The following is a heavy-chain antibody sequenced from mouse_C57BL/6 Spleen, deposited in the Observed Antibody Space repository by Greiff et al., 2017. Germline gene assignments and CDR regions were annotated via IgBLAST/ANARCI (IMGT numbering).Heavy chain of an antibody. CDR3: ARRVAQSTRYAMDY. V-gene: IGHV1-61*01. CDR1: GYTFTSYW. CDR2: IYPSDSET. J-gene: IGHJ4*01. Sequence: QVQLQQPGAELVRPGSSVKLSCKASGYTFTSYWMDWVKQRPGQGLEWIGNIYPSDSETHYNQKFKDKAKLTVDKSSSTAYMQLSSLTSEDSAVYYCARRVAQSTRYAMDYWGQGTSVTVSS. D-gene: IGHD1-3*01.